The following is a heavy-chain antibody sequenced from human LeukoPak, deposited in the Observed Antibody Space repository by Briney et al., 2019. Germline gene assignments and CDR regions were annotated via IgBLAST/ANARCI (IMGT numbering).Heavy chain of an antibody. Sequence: GGSLRLSCAASGFTLSSYWIHWVRQVPGKGLVWVSRISSDGTTANYADSVKGRFTISRDNAKNRLHLQMNTLRVEDTAVYYCARECEVYSTQYYYGMDVWGQGATVTVFS. D-gene: IGHD4-11*01. CDR2: ISSDGTTA. J-gene: IGHJ6*02. CDR1: GFTLSSYW. V-gene: IGHV3-74*01. CDR3: ARECEVYSTQYYYGMDV.